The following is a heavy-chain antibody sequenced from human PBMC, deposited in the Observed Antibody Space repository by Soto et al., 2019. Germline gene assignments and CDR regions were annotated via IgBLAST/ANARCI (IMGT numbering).Heavy chain of an antibody. CDR3: ARDRKEVTAPGEGFDAFDI. D-gene: IGHD2-21*02. V-gene: IGHV1-69*13. Sequence: AAVKVSCKASGGTFSSYAISWVRQAPGQGLEWMGGIIPIFGTANYAQKFQGRVTITADESTSTAYMELSSLRSEDTAVYYCARDRKEVTAPGEGFDAFDIWGQGTMVTVSS. J-gene: IGHJ3*02. CDR2: IIPIFGTA. CDR1: GGTFSSYA.